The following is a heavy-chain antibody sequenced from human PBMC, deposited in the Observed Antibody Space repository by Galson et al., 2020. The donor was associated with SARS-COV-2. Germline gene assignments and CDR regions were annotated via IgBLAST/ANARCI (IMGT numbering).Heavy chain of an antibody. Sequence: SETLSLTCSVSGGSITSGRYYWSWIRQHAGKGLEWIGHIYTSGSTYYNPSLKSRVTISVDTSNNQFSLNLNSVTAADTAVYYCASWTYFYNALDVWSQGTTVTVSS. CDR3: ASWTYFYNALDV. J-gene: IGHJ6*02. CDR1: GGSITSGRYY. V-gene: IGHV4-31*03. CDR2: IYTSGST. D-gene: IGHD3-3*01.